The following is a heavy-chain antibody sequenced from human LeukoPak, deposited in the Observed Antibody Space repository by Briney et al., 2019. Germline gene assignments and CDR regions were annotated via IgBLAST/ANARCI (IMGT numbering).Heavy chain of an antibody. J-gene: IGHJ6*04. CDR3: ARVVRQQLPRKLDYYYGMDV. V-gene: IGHV4-4*02. CDR2: IYHSGGT. Sequence: PSETLSLTCALSGGSISSSNWWSWVRHPPGKGLEGIGEIYHSGGTNYNPSLKSRVTISGDKSKNQFSLTLSSVTAADTAVYYCARVVRQQLPRKLDYYYGMDVWGKGTTVTVS. CDR1: GGSISSSNW. D-gene: IGHD6-13*01.